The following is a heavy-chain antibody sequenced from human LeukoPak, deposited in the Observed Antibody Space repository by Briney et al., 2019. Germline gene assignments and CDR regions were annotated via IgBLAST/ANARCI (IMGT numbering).Heavy chain of an antibody. D-gene: IGHD6-13*01. V-gene: IGHV4-38-2*02. CDR3: ARVSYIIIAAADHWFDP. J-gene: IGHJ5*02. CDR2: IYHSGST. CDR1: GYSISSGYY. Sequence: SETLSLTCTVSGYSISSGYYWGWIRQPPGKGLEWIGSIYHSGSTYYNPSLKSRVTISVDTSKNQFSLKLSSVTAADTAVYYCARVSYIIIAAADHWFDPWGQGTLVTVSS.